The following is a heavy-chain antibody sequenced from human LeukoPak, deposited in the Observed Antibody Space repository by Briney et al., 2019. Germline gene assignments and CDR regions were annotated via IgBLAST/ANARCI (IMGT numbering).Heavy chain of an antibody. CDR1: GDTFSSYA. J-gene: IGHJ4*02. CDR2: LIPIFGTT. V-gene: IGHV1-69*06. Sequence: SVKVSCKASGDTFSSYAISWVRQAPGQGLEWMGGLIPIFGTTNYAQKFQGRVTITADKSASTAYMELSSLRSEDTAVYYCARVGIQLWSRGYYFDYWGQGTLVTVSS. CDR3: ARVGIQLWSRGYYFDY. D-gene: IGHD5-18*01.